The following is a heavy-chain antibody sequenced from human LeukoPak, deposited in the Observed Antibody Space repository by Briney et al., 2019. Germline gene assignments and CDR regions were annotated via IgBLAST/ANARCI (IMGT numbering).Heavy chain of an antibody. CDR3: ARVASRELHWFDP. J-gene: IGHJ5*02. CDR2: IYYSGST. D-gene: IGHD1-26*01. CDR1: GGSISSYY. Sequence: SETLSLTCTVSGGSISSYYWSWIRQPPGKGLEWIGYIYYSGSTNYNPSLKSRVTISVDTSKNQFSLKLSSVTAADTAVYYCARVASRELHWFDPWGQGTLVTVSS. V-gene: IGHV4-59*01.